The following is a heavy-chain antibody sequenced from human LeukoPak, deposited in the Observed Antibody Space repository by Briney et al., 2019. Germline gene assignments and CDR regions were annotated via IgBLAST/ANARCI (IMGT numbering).Heavy chain of an antibody. D-gene: IGHD3-22*01. V-gene: IGHV3-21*01. J-gene: IGHJ4*02. CDR2: TSSSSSYI. CDR1: GFTFSSYS. Sequence: GSLRLSCAASGFTFSSYSMNWVRQAPGKGLEWVSSTSSSSSYIYYADSVKGRFTISRDNAKNSLYLQMNSLRAEDTAVYYCARDGHYYDSSGPDYWGQGTLVTVSS. CDR3: ARDGHYYDSSGPDY.